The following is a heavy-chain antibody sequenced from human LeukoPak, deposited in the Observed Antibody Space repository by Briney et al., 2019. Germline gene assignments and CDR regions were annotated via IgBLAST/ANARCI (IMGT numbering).Heavy chain of an antibody. Sequence: GVSLRLSCAASGFTFSTYAMHWVRQAPGKGLEWVAVIWYDGINKYYADSVKGRFTIFKDNSENTLYLQMNSLRAEDTSVYYCATEGRSTTPGYWGQGTLVIVSS. CDR3: ATEGRSTTPGY. D-gene: IGHD6-13*01. CDR2: IWYDGINK. CDR1: GFTFSTYA. J-gene: IGHJ4*02. V-gene: IGHV3-33*01.